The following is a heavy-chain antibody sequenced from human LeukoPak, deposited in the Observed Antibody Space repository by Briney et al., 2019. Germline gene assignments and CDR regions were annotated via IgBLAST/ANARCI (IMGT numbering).Heavy chain of an antibody. Sequence: SETLSLTCAVYGGSFSGYYWSWIRQPPGKGLEWIGEINHSGSTNYNPSLKSRVTISVDTSKNQFSLKLSSVTAADTAVYYCARESSRLFDHWGQGTLVTVSS. CDR1: GGSFSGYY. CDR3: ARESSRLFDH. CDR2: INHSGST. D-gene: IGHD6-13*01. V-gene: IGHV4-34*01. J-gene: IGHJ4*02.